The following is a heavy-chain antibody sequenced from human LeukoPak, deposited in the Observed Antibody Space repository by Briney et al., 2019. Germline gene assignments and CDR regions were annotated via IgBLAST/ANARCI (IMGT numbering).Heavy chain of an antibody. V-gene: IGHV4-59*01. Sequence: ASETLSLTCTVSGGSISSYYWSWIRQPPGKGLEWIGYIYYSGSTNYNPSLKSRVTISVDTSKNQFSLKLSSVTAADTAVYYCARDAVVTPDAFDIWGQGTMVTVSS. J-gene: IGHJ3*02. CDR3: ARDAVVTPDAFDI. D-gene: IGHD4-23*01. CDR2: IYYSGST. CDR1: GGSISSYY.